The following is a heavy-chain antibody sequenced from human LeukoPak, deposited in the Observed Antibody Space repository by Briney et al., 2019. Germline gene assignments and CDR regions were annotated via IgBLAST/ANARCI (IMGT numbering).Heavy chain of an antibody. Sequence: GGSLRLSCAASGFTFSSYGMSWVRQAPGKGLEWVSGISGSGGSTYYADSVKGRFTISRDNSKNTLYLQMNSLRAEDTAVYYCAKDISSGWYPFDYWGQGTLVTVSS. CDR3: AKDISSGWYPFDY. D-gene: IGHD6-19*01. CDR2: ISGSGGST. J-gene: IGHJ4*02. V-gene: IGHV3-23*01. CDR1: GFTFSSYG.